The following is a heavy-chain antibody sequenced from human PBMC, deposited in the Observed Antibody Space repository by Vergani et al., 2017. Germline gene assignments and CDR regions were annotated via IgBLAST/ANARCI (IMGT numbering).Heavy chain of an antibody. CDR1: GYTFTDHY. CDR2: VDPEDGET. Sequence: EVQLVQSGAAVKKPGATMKISCKASGYTFTDHYMHWVKHAPGKGLEWMGLVDPEDGETIYAEKFKGRVTIAADTSTDTAHLELSSLRSDDTAGYYCATPQTVTTGGMEVWGQGTTVIVSS. CDR3: ATPQTVTTGGMEV. V-gene: IGHV1-69-2*01. D-gene: IGHD4-17*01. J-gene: IGHJ6*02.